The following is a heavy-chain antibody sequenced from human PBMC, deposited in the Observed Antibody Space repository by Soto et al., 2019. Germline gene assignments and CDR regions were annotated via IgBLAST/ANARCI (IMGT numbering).Heavy chain of an antibody. D-gene: IGHD6-19*01. J-gene: IGHJ5*02. V-gene: IGHV3-33*01. Sequence: QVQLVESGGGVVQSGRSLTLSCAASGFSLRTYGMQWLRRAPGKGLEWVAFIWSDGTKKFYANSVKGRSTISKDNTNNILYLQMSGLRAEDTAVYYCARDVVTAVAGSVNWFDPWGQGTLVTVSS. CDR3: ARDVVTAVAGSVNWFDP. CDR1: GFSLRTYG. CDR2: IWSDGTKK.